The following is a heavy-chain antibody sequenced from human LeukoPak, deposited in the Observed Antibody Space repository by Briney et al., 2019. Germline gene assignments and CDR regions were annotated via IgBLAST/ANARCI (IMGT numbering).Heavy chain of an antibody. J-gene: IGHJ4*02. CDR1: GFTFSSYA. CDR3: ARGVTTIY. Sequence: GGSLRLSCAASGFTFSSYAMHWVRQAPGKGLEYVSVISSSGGNTYYANSVKGRFTISRDNSKNTLYLQMGSLRTEDMAVYYRARGVTTIYWGQGTLVTVSS. V-gene: IGHV3-64*01. CDR2: ISSSGGNT. D-gene: IGHD4-17*01.